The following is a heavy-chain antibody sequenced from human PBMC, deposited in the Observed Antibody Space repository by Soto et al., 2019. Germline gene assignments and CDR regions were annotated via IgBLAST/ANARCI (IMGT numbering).Heavy chain of an antibody. D-gene: IGHD3-22*01. CDR1: GGSISSGGYY. CDR2: IYYSGST. J-gene: IGHJ5*02. V-gene: IGHV4-31*03. CDR3: ARGPALSYDSIGYYWEGNWFDH. Sequence: QVQLQESGPGLVKPSQTLSLTCTVSGGSISSGGYYWSWIRQHPGKGLEWIGYIYYSGSTYYNPSLASRVTIGVDTSQNPLSLKLSSVTAADTAVYYCARGPALSYDSIGYYWEGNWFDHWGQGTLVTVSS.